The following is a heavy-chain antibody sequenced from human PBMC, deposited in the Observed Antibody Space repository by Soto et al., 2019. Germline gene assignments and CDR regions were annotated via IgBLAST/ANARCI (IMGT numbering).Heavy chain of an antibody. CDR2: INAGNGNT. CDR1: GYPLTTYP. J-gene: IGHJ4*02. D-gene: IGHD1-1*01. Sequence: QVQLVQSGAEVKKPGAQVKVSSKASGYPLTTYPIHWVRRAPGQRLGWMGWINAGNGNTKYSQKFQGRVTITRDTSASTAYMELSSLRSEDTAVYYCARDRAGSIDYWGQGTLVTVSS. V-gene: IGHV1-3*01. CDR3: ARDRAGSIDY.